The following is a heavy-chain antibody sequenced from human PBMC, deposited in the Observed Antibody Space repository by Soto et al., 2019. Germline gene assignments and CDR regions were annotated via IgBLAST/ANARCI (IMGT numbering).Heavy chain of an antibody. D-gene: IGHD3-3*02. CDR2: ISGSGGST. CDR3: ARADIFGTPQSLDY. V-gene: IGHV3-23*01. Sequence: EVQLLESGGGLVQPGGSLRLSCAASGFTFSSYAMSWVRQAPGKGLEWVSAISGSGGSTYYADSVKGRFTISRDNSKNTLDLQMNSLRAEDTAVYYCARADIFGTPQSLDYWGQGTLVTVSS. CDR1: GFTFSSYA. J-gene: IGHJ4*02.